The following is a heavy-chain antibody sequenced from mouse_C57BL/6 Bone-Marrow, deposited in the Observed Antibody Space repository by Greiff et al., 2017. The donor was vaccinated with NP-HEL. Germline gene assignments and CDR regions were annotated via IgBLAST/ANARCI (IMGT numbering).Heavy chain of an antibody. J-gene: IGHJ3*01. CDR2: FYPGSGSI. V-gene: IGHV1-62-2*01. CDR1: GYTFTEYT. D-gene: IGHD1-1*01. Sequence: QVQLQQSGAELVKPGASVKLSCKASGYTFTEYTIHWVKQRSGQGLEWIGWFYPGSGSIKYNEKFKDKATLTADKSSSTVYMELSRLTSEDSAVYFCARHEGRGIYYYGSSWFAYWGQGTLVTVSA. CDR3: ARHEGRGIYYYGSSWFAY.